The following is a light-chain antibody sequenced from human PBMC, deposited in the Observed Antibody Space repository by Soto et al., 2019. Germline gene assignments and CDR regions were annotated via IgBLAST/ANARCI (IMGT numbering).Light chain of an antibody. J-gene: IGKJ1*01. CDR1: QSIGVW. Sequence: IQMTQSPSTLSASVGDRVTITCRASQSIGVWLAWYQQKPGTAPKLLIYKTSTLDSGVPLRFSGSGSGTEFTLTISSLQPDDFATYYCQRYINYFRTFGQGTKVEIK. CDR2: KTS. V-gene: IGKV1-5*03. CDR3: QRYINYFRT.